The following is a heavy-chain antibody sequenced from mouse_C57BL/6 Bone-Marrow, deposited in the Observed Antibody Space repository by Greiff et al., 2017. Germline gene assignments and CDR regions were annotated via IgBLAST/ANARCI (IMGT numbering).Heavy chain of an antibody. D-gene: IGHD1-1*01. CDR3: ARDYYGSYYAMDD. J-gene: IGHJ4*01. V-gene: IGHV5-4*01. CDR1: GFTFSSYA. CDR2: ISDGGSYT. Sequence: DVHLVESGGGLVKPGGSLKLSCAASGFTFSSYAMSWVRQTPEKRLEWVATISDGGSYTYYPDNVKGRFTISRDNAKNNLYLQMSHLKSEDTAMYYCARDYYGSYYAMDDWGQGTSVTVSS.